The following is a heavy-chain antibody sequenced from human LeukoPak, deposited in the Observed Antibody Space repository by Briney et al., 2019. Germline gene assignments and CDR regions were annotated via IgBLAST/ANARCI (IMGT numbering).Heavy chain of an antibody. CDR3: ARDRKYYGCFDL. CDR1: LGSLSSYY. J-gene: IGHJ5*02. CDR2: IYYSGST. D-gene: IGHD3-10*01. V-gene: IGHV4-59*01. Sequence: SQSLSLTRTLSLGSLSSYYWSWLRQPPGKGLEGVGYIYYSGSTNYNPSRKSRVTIPVDTSKNQFYLKLSSVTAAETAVYYCARDRKYYGCFDLWGQGTLVTVSS.